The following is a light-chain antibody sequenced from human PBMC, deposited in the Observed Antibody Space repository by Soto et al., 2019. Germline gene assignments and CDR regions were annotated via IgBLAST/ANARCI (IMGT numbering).Light chain of an antibody. CDR1: QDIGNF. CDR3: QQHDDYSHAT. Sequence: DVQMTQSPSTLSASVGDRVTISCRTSQDIGNFLAWYQHKPGKAPKLLIYDASTLQTGVPSRFRASGFGTEFSLTISGLQPDYIATYYCQQHDDYSHATFGQGTKVEIK. V-gene: IGKV1-5*01. J-gene: IGKJ2*01. CDR2: DAS.